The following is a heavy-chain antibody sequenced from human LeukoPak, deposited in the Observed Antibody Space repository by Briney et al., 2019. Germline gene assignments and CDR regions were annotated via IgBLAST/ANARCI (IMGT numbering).Heavy chain of an antibody. J-gene: IGHJ4*02. CDR2: IYTSGST. Sequence: SQTLSLTCTVSGGSISSGSYYWSWIRQPAGTGLEWIGRIYTSGSTNYNPSLKSRVTISVDTSKNQSSLKLSSVTAADTAVYYCARDSATYYYDSSGYSNWGQRTLVTVSS. D-gene: IGHD3-22*01. V-gene: IGHV4-61*02. CDR3: ARDSATYYYDSSGYSN. CDR1: GGSISSGSYY.